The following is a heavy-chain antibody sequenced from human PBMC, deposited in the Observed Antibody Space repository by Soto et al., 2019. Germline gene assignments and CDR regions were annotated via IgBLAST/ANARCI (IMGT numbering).Heavy chain of an antibody. V-gene: IGHV4-39*01. CDR3: ARHGFSIAARSSWFDP. Sequence: SETLSLTCTVSCSYITSSSYYWGWIRPPPGKGLEWIRTTSYSGSTYYNPSLKSRVTISVNPSKNQFSLKLSSVTAADTAVYYCARHGFSIAARSSWFDPWVQGTLVT. J-gene: IGHJ5*02. D-gene: IGHD6-6*01. CDR1: CSYITSSSYY. CDR2: TSYSGST.